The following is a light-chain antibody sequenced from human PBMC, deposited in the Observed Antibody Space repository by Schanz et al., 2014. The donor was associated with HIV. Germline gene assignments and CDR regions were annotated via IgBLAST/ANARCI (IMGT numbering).Light chain of an antibody. CDR2: GAS. CDR1: QDIRDA. CDR3: QQYNTYS. V-gene: IGKV1-17*01. J-gene: IGKJ1*01. Sequence: DIQMTQSPSPLSASVGDRVTITCRASQDIRDALGWYQQKPGRAPKRLIYGASNLQSGVPSRFSARGSETEFTLTINSLQPDDYATYYCQQYNTYSFGQGTKVEIK.